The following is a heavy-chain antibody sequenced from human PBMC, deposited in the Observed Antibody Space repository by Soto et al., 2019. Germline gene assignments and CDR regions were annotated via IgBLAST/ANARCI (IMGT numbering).Heavy chain of an antibody. Sequence: GSLRLSCAASGCTFSSYAMHWVRQAPGKGLDWVALISYDGSNKYYADSVKVRFTISRDNCKNTLYLQMNSLRTEDTAVYYCEEARQPWYRSSSTGSWGQGTPVTVSS. CDR1: GCTFSSYA. D-gene: IGHD6-6*01. CDR3: EEARQPWYRSSSTGS. J-gene: IGHJ4*02. V-gene: IGHV3-30*14. CDR2: ISYDGSNK.